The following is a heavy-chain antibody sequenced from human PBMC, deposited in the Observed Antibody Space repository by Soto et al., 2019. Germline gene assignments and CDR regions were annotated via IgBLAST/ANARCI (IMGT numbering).Heavy chain of an antibody. Sequence: EVQLVESGGGLVQPGRSLRLSCAASGFTFDDYAMHWVRQAPGKGLEWVSFISWDGNNVGYADSVKGRFTISRDNAKNSLHLQMDTLRSEDTAFYYCARDGSYYDVLTEHYFDVWGQGTLVSVSA. J-gene: IGHJ4*02. CDR1: GFTFDDYA. D-gene: IGHD3-9*01. CDR2: ISWDGNNV. CDR3: ARDGSYYDVLTEHYFDV. V-gene: IGHV3-9*01.